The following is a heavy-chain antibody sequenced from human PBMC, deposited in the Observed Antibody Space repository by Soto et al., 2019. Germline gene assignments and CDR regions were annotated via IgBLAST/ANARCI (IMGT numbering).Heavy chain of an antibody. V-gene: IGHV1-69*06. Sequence: ASVKVSCKASGGTFSSYAISWVRQAPGQGLEWMGGIIPIFGTANYAQKFQGRVTITEDKSTSTAYMELSSLRSEDTAVYYCARALHYYDSSGYYDAFDIWGQGTMVTVS. CDR1: GGTFSSYA. CDR3: ARALHYYDSSGYYDAFDI. D-gene: IGHD3-22*01. J-gene: IGHJ3*02. CDR2: IIPIFGTA.